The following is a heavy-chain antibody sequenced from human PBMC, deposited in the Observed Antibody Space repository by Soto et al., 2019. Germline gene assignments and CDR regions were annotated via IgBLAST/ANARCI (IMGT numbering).Heavy chain of an antibody. CDR3: ATVAAARTN. Sequence: QVQLQESGPGLVKPSETLSLTCTVSGGSISSYYWSWIRQPPGKGLEWIGCIHYSGSTKYNPSLKSRVTISLNTSKNQFSLKLSSVTAADTAVYYGATVAAARTNWGQGTLVTVSS. D-gene: IGHD6-13*01. V-gene: IGHV4-59*01. J-gene: IGHJ4*02. CDR2: IHYSGST. CDR1: GGSISSYY.